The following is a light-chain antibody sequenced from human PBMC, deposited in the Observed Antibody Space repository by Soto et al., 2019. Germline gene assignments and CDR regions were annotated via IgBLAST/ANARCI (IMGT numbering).Light chain of an antibody. J-gene: IGKJ4*01. Sequence: AIQMTQSPSSLSASVGDRVTITCRASQGVRNDLGWYQQKPGKAPKLLIYAASSLQSGVPSRFSGSGSGTDFTLTICSLQPEDFATYYCLQDYNYPFTFGGGTKVEIK. CDR1: QGVRND. CDR2: AAS. V-gene: IGKV1-6*01. CDR3: LQDYNYPFT.